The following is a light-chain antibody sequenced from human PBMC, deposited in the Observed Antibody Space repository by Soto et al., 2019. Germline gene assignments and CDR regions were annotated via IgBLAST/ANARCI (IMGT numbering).Light chain of an antibody. J-gene: IGKJ3*01. Sequence: DIQMTQSPSSMSASVGDRVTITCRASQSISAYLNWYQQKPGKAPKHLIYAASSLQSGVPSRFSGSGSGTDFTLTISSLQPEDFATYYCQESYSTPSVTFGPGTKVDI. CDR3: QESYSTPSVT. CDR2: AAS. V-gene: IGKV1-39*01. CDR1: QSISAY.